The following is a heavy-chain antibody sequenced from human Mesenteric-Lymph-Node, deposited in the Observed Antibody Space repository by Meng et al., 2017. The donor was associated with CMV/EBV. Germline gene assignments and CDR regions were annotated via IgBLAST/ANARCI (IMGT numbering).Heavy chain of an antibody. CDR2: IYSGGST. CDR3: ASTLDGSGSYDY. D-gene: IGHD3-10*01. Sequence: GGSLRLSCAASGFTVSPNYMSWVRQAPGKGLEWVSVIYSGGSTYYADSVKGRFTISRDNSKNTLDLQMNNLRAEDTAVYYCASTLDGSGSYDYWGQGTLVTVSS. CDR1: GFTVSPNY. J-gene: IGHJ4*02. V-gene: IGHV3-53*01.